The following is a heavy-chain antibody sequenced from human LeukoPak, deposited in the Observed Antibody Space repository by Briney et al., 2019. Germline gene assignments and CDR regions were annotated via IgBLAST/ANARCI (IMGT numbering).Heavy chain of an antibody. V-gene: IGHV4-34*01. CDR3: ARGRRNYSNYVGYFQH. J-gene: IGHJ1*01. CDR2: INHSGST. Sequence: SETLSLTCAVYGGSFSAYYWSWIRQPPGKGLEWIGEINHSGSTNYNPSLKSRVTISVDTSKNQFSLKLSSVTAADTAVYYCARGRRNYSNYVGYFQHWGQGTLVTVSS. CDR1: GGSFSAYY. D-gene: IGHD4-11*01.